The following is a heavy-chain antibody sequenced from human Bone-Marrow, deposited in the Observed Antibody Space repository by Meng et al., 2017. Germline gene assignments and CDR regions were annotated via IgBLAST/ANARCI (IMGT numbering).Heavy chain of an antibody. CDR3: ARVDTAMVTLSLMSAFDI. CDR1: GYSFTSYW. V-gene: IGHV5-51*01. CDR2: IYPGDSDT. D-gene: IGHD5-18*01. J-gene: IGHJ3*02. Sequence: KVSCKGSGYSFTSYWVGRVRQMPGKGLEWMGIIYPGDSDTRYSPSFQGQVTISADKSISTAYLQWSSLKASDTAMYYCARVDTAMVTLSLMSAFDIWGQGTMVTVSS.